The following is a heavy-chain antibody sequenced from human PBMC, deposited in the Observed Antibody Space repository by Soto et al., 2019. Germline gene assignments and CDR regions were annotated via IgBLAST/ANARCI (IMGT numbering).Heavy chain of an antibody. CDR3: ARGYSSSWYYYCYGMDV. CDR2: INHSGST. CDR1: GGSFSGYY. D-gene: IGHD6-13*01. J-gene: IGHJ6*02. V-gene: IGHV4-34*01. Sequence: PSETLSLTCAVYGGSFSGYYWSWIRQPPGKGLEWIGEINHSGSTNYNPSLESRVTISVDTSKNQFSLKLSSVTAADTAVYYCARGYSSSWYYYCYGMDVWGQGTTVTVSS.